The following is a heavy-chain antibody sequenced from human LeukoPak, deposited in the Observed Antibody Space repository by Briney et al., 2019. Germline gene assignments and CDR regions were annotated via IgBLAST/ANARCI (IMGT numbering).Heavy chain of an antibody. CDR3: ARGEDSSGYYYGSGMDV. V-gene: IGHV1-69*04. Sequence: ASVKVSCKASGGTFSSYAISWVRQAPGQGLEWMGRIIPILGIANYAQKFQGRVTITADKSTSTAYMELSSLRSEDTAVYYCARGEDSSGYYYGSGMDVWGQGTTVIVSS. J-gene: IGHJ6*02. CDR2: IIPILGIA. D-gene: IGHD3-22*01. CDR1: GGTFSSYA.